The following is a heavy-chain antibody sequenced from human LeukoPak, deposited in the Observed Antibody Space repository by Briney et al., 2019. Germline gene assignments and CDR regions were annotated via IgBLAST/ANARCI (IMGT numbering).Heavy chain of an antibody. CDR3: ARVFRDYYFDY. D-gene: IGHD3-9*01. Sequence: PGGSLRLSCAASGFIFSNYNMNWVRQAPGKGLEWVSSITMSSSFIYYADSVKGRFTISRDNAKNSVFLQMNSLRAEDTAVYYCARVFRDYYFDYWGQGALVTVSS. J-gene: IGHJ4*02. V-gene: IGHV3-21*01. CDR1: GFIFSNYN. CDR2: ITMSSSFI.